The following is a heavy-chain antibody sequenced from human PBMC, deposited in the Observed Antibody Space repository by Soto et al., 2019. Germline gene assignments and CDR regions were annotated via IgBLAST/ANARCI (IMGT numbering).Heavy chain of an antibody. D-gene: IGHD3-22*01. Sequence: SETLSLTCTVSGGSVSSGDYYWSWIRQPPGKGLEWIGYIYYSGNTNYNPSLKSRVIISVDTSKNLFSLKLTSVTAADTAVYYCARVVHYYDSSALGYDGMDVWGQGTTVTVSS. CDR3: ARVVHYYDSSALGYDGMDV. V-gene: IGHV4-61*08. J-gene: IGHJ6*02. CDR1: GGSVSSGDYY. CDR2: IYYSGNT.